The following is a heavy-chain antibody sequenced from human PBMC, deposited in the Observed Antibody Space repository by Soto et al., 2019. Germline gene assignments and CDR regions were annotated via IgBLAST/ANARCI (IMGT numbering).Heavy chain of an antibody. J-gene: IGHJ6*02. Sequence: QVQLLQSGAEVKKPGSSVRVSCEASGGTLRTYAISWVRQAPGQGLEWMGEIIPIFGTVNYAQKFQGRVTITADESTTTVYADLRRLRSEDTAVYYCAKGAVAGTPTSYYYYGMDVWGQGTTVTVSS. D-gene: IGHD6-19*01. V-gene: IGHV1-69*12. CDR3: AKGAVAGTPTSYYYYGMDV. CDR1: GGTLRTYA. CDR2: IIPIFGTV.